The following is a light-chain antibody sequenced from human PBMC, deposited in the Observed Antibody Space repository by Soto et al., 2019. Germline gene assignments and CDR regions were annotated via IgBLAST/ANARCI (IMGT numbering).Light chain of an antibody. Sequence: DIQMTQSPSTLSASVGDRVTITCRASQSISSWLAWYQQKPGKAPKLLIYDASSLESGVPSRFSGSGSGTEFTIIISSLQTDDFTTYYCQQYNGYSQTFGQGTKVETK. J-gene: IGKJ1*01. CDR3: QQYNGYSQT. CDR2: DAS. V-gene: IGKV1-5*01. CDR1: QSISSW.